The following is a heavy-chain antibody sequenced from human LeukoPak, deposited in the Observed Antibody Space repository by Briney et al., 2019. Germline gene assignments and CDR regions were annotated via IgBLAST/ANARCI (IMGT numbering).Heavy chain of an antibody. D-gene: IGHD4-17*01. CDR2: IYYSGST. J-gene: IGHJ4*02. CDR3: ASGRGNYGDGY. V-gene: IGHV4-39*01. CDR1: GGSISSSSYY. Sequence: SETLSLTCTVSGGSISSSSYYWGWIRQPPGKGLEWIGSIYYSGSTYYNPSLKSRVTISVDTSKNQFSLKLSSVTAAATAVYYCASGRGNYGDGYWGQGTLVTVSS.